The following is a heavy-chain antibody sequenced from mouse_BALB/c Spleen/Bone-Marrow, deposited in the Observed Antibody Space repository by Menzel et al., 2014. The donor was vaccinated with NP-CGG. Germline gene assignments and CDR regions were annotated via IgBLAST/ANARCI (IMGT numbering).Heavy chain of an antibody. CDR1: GFTFSNYG. J-gene: IGHJ2*01. V-gene: IGHV5-6-3*01. CDR3: ITHNYNNYIDYFNF. CDR2: INGNGGST. Sequence: EVKLVESGGGLVQPGGSLKLSCAASGFTFSNYGMSRVRQTPDKRLELVATINGNGGSTYYPDSVKGRFTISRDTAKNTLYLQISTLNSQKTSIYYCITHNYNNYIDYFNFCGQGTTLTISS. D-gene: IGHD2-5*01.